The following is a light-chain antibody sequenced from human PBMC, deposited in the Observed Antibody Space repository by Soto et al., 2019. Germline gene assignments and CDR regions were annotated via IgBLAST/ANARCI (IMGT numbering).Light chain of an antibody. CDR1: QSISSN. CDR2: GAS. CDR3: QQYHNWPPYT. Sequence: EIVMTQSPATLSVSPGERATLSCRASQSISSNLAWYQQKPGQAPRLLIYGASTRATGLPARFSGSGSGTEFTLTISSLQSEDFAFYYCQQYHNWPPYTFGQGTKLEI. V-gene: IGKV3-15*01. J-gene: IGKJ2*01.